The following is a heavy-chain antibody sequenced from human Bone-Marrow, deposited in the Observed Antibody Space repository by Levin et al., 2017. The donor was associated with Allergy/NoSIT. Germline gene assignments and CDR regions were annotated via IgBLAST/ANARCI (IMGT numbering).Heavy chain of an antibody. D-gene: IGHD4-17*01. CDR3: TRGAMCGDNDWDCN. CDR1: GFFFSRAW. CDR2: IRDRGST. V-gene: IGHV3-15*01. Sequence: GGSLRLSCAASGFFFSRAWMNWVRQAPGKGLEYIGRIRDRGSTDYTAPVKGIFTISRDDSKNTLFLQMDSLKIEDTAVYFCTRGAMCGDNDWDCNWGQGTLVVVSS. J-gene: IGHJ4*02.